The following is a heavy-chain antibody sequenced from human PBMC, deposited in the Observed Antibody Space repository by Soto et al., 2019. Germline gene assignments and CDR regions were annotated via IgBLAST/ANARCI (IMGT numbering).Heavy chain of an antibody. D-gene: IGHD6-13*01. CDR1: EFTFSSYE. CDR2: ISSSGTTI. V-gene: IGHV3-48*03. Sequence: PGGSLRLSCVASEFTFSSYEMNWVRQAPGKGLEWVSYISSSGTTIYYTDSVKGRFTISRDNAKKSLYLQMNCLRAEDTAVYYCVRFGGAAAGPGDYWGQGTLVTVSS. CDR3: VRFGGAAAGPGDY. J-gene: IGHJ4*02.